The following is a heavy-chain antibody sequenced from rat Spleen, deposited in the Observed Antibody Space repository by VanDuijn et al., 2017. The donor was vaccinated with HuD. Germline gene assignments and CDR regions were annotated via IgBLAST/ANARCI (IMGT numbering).Heavy chain of an antibody. D-gene: IGHD1-6*01. Sequence: EVQLVESGGGLVQPGRSLKLSCAASGFTFSNSYMAWVRQAPTKDLEWVASISTGGFNTFHRDSVKGRFTISRDNAKSTLYLQMDSLRPEDTATYYCARGGFFRYWGQGVMVTVSS. CDR3: ARGGFFRY. V-gene: IGHV5-25*01. CDR2: ISTGGFNT. CDR1: GFTFSNSY. J-gene: IGHJ2*01.